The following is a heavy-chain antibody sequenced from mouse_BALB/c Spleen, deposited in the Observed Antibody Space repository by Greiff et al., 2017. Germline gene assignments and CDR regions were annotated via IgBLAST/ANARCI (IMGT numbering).Heavy chain of an antibody. CDR3: ARGGRYAWFAY. V-gene: IGHV5-4*02. D-gene: IGHD2-14*01. J-gene: IGHJ3*01. CDR1: GFTFSDYY. CDR2: ISDGGSYT. Sequence: EVQLVESGGGLVKPGGSLKLSCAASGFTFSDYYMYWVRQTPEKRLEWVATISDGGSYTYYPDSVKGRFTISRDNAKNNLYLQMSSLKSEDTAMYYCARGGRYAWFAYWGQGTLVTVSA.